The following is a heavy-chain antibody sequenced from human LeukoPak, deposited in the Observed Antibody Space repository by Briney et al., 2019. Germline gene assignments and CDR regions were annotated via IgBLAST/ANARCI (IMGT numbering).Heavy chain of an antibody. CDR2: ISSDGSRT. D-gene: IGHD2-15*01. CDR3: ATGGSCEESDY. V-gene: IGHV3-74*01. J-gene: IGHJ4*02. Sequence: GGSLTQTLAASGFTFSNYRMDWVRQAPGKGLVWVSRISSDGSRTNYADSVKGRFTISRDNAKNTLYLQMNSLRPEDTAVYYCATGGSCEESDYWGGSTGVSVSS. CDR1: GFTFSNYR.